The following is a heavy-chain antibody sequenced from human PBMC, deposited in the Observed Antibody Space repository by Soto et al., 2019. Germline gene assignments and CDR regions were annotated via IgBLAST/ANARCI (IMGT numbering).Heavy chain of an antibody. CDR1: GFTFSSYA. V-gene: IGHV3-23*01. CDR2: ISGSGGST. J-gene: IGHJ4*02. CDR3: SNVPVYSSGWYEGY. D-gene: IGHD6-19*01. Sequence: PGGSLRLSCAASGFTFSSYAMSWVRQAPGKGLEWVSAISGSGGSTYYADSVKGRFTISRDNSKNTLYLQMNSLRAEDTAVYYCSNVPVYSSGWYEGYWGQGTPVTVSS.